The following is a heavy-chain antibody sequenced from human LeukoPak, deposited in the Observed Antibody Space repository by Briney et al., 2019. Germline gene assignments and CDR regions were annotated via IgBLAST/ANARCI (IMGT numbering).Heavy chain of an antibody. J-gene: IGHJ4*02. CDR1: GYSFSSYW. CDR3: ARRVDSTGPLDY. V-gene: IGHV5-51*01. D-gene: IGHD3-22*01. CDR2: IYPGDSDT. Sequence: GESLKISCKGSGYSFSSYWIAWVRQMPGKGQEWKGIIYPGDSDTTYSPSFRGQVTISADKSISTAYLQWSSLKASDTAMYYCARRVDSTGPLDYWGQGTLVTVSS.